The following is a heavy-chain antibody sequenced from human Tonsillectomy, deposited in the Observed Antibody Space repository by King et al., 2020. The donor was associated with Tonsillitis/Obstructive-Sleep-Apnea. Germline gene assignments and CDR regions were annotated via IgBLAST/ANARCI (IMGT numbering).Heavy chain of an antibody. CDR2: IYPGDSDT. D-gene: IGHD3-22*01. CDR3: ARRLHYYDRCAYPYYLDY. CDR1: GYSFITYW. Sequence: QLVQSGAEVKKPGASLKISCKASGYSFITYWIDWVRQMPGKGLEWMGIIYPGDSDTRYRPTFQGQVTISADKSISTADLQWSSLKASDTAMYYCARRLHYYDRCAYPYYLDYWGQGTLVTVSS. V-gene: IGHV5-51*01. J-gene: IGHJ4*02.